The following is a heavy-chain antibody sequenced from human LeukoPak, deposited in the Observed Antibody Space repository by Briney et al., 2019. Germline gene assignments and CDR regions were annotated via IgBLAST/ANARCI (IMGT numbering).Heavy chain of an antibody. J-gene: IGHJ5*02. CDR3: AGRRS. CDR2: IWYDGSNK. CDR1: RFTPSRYG. V-gene: IGHV3-33*01. Sequence: GGSPRHSCAASRFTPSRYGMHRVRQAPGKGPEWVAIIWYDGSNKYYADSVRGRFTISRDNSKNTLYLQMNSLRAEDTAVYYCAGRRSWGQGTLVTVSS.